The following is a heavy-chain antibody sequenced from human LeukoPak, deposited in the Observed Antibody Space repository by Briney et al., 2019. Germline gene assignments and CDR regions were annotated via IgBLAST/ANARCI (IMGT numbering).Heavy chain of an antibody. D-gene: IGHD1-26*01. V-gene: IGHV3-21*01. J-gene: IGHJ4*02. CDR2: ISSSSSYI. CDR1: GFTFSSYS. CDR3: ARDSIVGATWEGSAFDY. Sequence: GSLRLSCAASGFTFSSYSMNWVRQAPGKGLEWVSSISSSSSYIYYADSVKGRFTISRDNAKNSLYLQMNSLRAEDTAVYYCARDSIVGATWEGSAFDYWGQGTLVTVSS.